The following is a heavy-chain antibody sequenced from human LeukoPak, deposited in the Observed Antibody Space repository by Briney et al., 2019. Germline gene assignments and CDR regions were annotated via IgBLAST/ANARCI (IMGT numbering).Heavy chain of an antibody. V-gene: IGHV3-15*01. CDR1: VFTFCNAR. D-gene: IGHD3-10*01. J-gene: IGHJ4*02. CDR3: TTDRTMVRGVIIREIDY. CDR2: IKSKTEGRTT. Sequence: GGSLRLSCAPSVFTFCNARMSGVRHSPGEGGGWGSRIKSKTEGRTTDYPAPVKRRFTISRDYTKTTQYLQMNSLKTEDTAVYYCTTDRTMVRGVIIREIDYWGQGTLVTVSS.